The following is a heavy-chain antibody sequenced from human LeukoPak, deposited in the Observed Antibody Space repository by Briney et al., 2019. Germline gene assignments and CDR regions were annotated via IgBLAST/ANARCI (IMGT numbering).Heavy chain of an antibody. CDR1: GFTFSSYA. V-gene: IGHV3-23*01. Sequence: LPGGSLRLSCAASGFTFSSYAMSWVRQAPGKGLEWVSAISGSGGSTYYADSVKGRFTISRDNSKNTLYLQMNSLRAEDTAVYYCAKDPGTSYNWNYVPNNWFDPWGQGTLVTVSS. CDR3: AKDPGTSYNWNYVPNNWFDP. J-gene: IGHJ5*02. D-gene: IGHD1-7*01. CDR2: ISGSGGST.